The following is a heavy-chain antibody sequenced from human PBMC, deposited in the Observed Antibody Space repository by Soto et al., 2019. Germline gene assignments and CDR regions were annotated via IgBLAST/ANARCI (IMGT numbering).Heavy chain of an antibody. CDR2: IRKKTNSYNT. CDR3: TTVTTVDYYFDY. CDR1: GLTFSDRY. D-gene: IGHD4-17*01. V-gene: IGHV3-72*01. J-gene: IGHJ4*02. Sequence: EVQLVESGGGLVQPGGSLRLSCAASGLTFSDRYMDWVRQAPGKGLEWVGRIRKKTNSYNTEYAASVKGRFIISRDDSTNSLYLQMSSLKTEDTAVYYCTTVTTVDYYFDYWGQGTLVTVSS.